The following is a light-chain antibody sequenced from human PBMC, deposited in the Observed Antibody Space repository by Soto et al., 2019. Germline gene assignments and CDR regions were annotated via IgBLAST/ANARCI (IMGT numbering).Light chain of an antibody. CDR3: QQNYSTPQT. Sequence: DIQITQSPSSLSASVGDRVTITCRASQSISSYLNWYQQKPGKAPKLLIYAASSLQSGVPSRFSGSGSGTDFTLTISSLQPEDFATYYCQQNYSTPQTFGQGTKVDIK. CDR2: AAS. J-gene: IGKJ1*01. CDR1: QSISSY. V-gene: IGKV1-39*01.